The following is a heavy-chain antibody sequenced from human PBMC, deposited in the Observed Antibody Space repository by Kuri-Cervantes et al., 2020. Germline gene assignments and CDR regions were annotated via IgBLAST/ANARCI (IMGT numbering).Heavy chain of an antibody. V-gene: IGHV3-33*08. CDR3: ARDGSSSWYGTSDY. CDR1: GFNFSSYG. CDR2: VWYDGKNQ. D-gene: IGHD6-13*01. Sequence: GESLKISCSTSGFNFSSYGMHWVRQAPGKGLGWVAIVWYDGKNQYYADSVKGRFTISRDNSKNTMYLQMNSLRAEDTALYYCARDGSSSWYGTSDYWGQGTLVTVSS. J-gene: IGHJ4*02.